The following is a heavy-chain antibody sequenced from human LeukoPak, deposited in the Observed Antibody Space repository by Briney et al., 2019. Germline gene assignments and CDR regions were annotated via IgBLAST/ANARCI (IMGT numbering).Heavy chain of an antibody. Sequence: HRASVKVSCKASGYTFTGYYMHWVRQAPGQGLEWMGRINPNSGGTNYAQKFQGRVTMTRDTSISTAYIELSRLRSDDPAVYYCARVVVVTARSGRDFQHWGQGTLVTVSS. CDR2: INPNSGGT. V-gene: IGHV1-2*06. J-gene: IGHJ1*01. CDR1: GYTFTGYY. D-gene: IGHD2-21*02. CDR3: ARVVVVTARSGRDFQH.